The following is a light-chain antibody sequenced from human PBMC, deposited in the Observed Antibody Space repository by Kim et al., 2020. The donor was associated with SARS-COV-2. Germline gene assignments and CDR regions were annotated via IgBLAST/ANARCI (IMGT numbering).Light chain of an antibody. J-gene: IGLJ1*01. Sequence: PGQTARITCGGNNIGGHSVPWYQQKPGQAPVLVIYYDSDRPSGIPERFSGSKAATTATLTISRVEAGDEADYYCQVWDTDTDDYVFGTGTKVTVL. CDR3: QVWDTDTDDYV. CDR1: NIGGHS. V-gene: IGLV3-21*01. CDR2: YDS.